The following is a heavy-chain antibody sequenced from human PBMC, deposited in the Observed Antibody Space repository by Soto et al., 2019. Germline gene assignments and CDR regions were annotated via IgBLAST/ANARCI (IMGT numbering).Heavy chain of an antibody. J-gene: IGHJ6*02. CDR1: GFIFGNYS. D-gene: IGHD3-10*01. Sequence: EVQLVESGGGLVRPGGSLRLSCEASGFIFGNYSMNWVRQAPGKGLEWVSSISSRSNFIYYADSLRGRVTISRDNTQNSLLLQMHSLRVEDTAIYKSARVQKLYGNSVYYYGMDVWGQGTKVTVSS. V-gene: IGHV3-21*01. CDR3: ARVQKLYGNSVYYYGMDV. CDR2: ISSRSNFI.